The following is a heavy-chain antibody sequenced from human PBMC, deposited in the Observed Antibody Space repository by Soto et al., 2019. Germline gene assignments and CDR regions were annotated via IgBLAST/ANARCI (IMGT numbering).Heavy chain of an antibody. CDR2: IDPSDSYT. CDR1: GYSFTSYW. V-gene: IGHV5-10-1*01. Sequence: PGESLKISCKGSGYSFTSYWISWVRQMPGKGLEWMGRIDPSDSYTNYSPSFQGHVTISADKSISTAYLQWSSLKASDTVMYYCARVHDYGEDRFDYWGQGSLVTVSS. J-gene: IGHJ4*02. CDR3: ARVHDYGEDRFDY. D-gene: IGHD4-17*01.